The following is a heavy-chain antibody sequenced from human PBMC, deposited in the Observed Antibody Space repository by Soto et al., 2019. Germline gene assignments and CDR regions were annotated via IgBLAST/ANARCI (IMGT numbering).Heavy chain of an antibody. Sequence: QVQLVQSGAEVKKPGASVKVSCKASGYTFTSYGISWVRQAPGQGLEWMGWFSAYNGNTNYAQKLQGRVTMTTDTSTSTAYMELRSLRSDDTAVYYCAREGYCISTSCRHYDYYGMDVWGQGTTVTVSS. CDR3: AREGYCISTSCRHYDYYGMDV. V-gene: IGHV1-18*01. D-gene: IGHD2-2*01. CDR2: FSAYNGNT. CDR1: GYTFTSYG. J-gene: IGHJ6*02.